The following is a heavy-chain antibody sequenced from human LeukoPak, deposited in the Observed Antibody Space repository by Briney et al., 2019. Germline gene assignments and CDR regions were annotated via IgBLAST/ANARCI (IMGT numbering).Heavy chain of an antibody. CDR1: GVPITNYY. CDR3: VRHDPIGNSQPLGV. V-gene: IGHV4-59*07. J-gene: IGHJ3*01. D-gene: IGHD4-23*01. CDR2: IYYTGST. Sequence: SDTLSLTCTVSGVPITNYYWSWIRHPPGKGLEWIAYIYYTGSTNYNPSLKSRLTVSLDMSKNHFSLKLTSVTAADTAVYYCVRHDPIGNSQPLGVWGQGTMVTVSS.